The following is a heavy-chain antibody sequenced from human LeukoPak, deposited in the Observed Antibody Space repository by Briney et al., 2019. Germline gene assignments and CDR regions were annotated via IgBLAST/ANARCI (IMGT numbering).Heavy chain of an antibody. Sequence: PGGSLRLSCAASGFTFSSYSMNWVRQAPGKGLEWVSSISGGSSYIYYADSVKGRFTISRDAPKNSLYLQMNSLRAEDTAAYYCARGCGMAARGMCFDYWGQGTLVTVSS. CDR1: GFTFSSYS. V-gene: IGHV3-21*01. CDR2: ISGGSSYI. J-gene: IGHJ4*02. D-gene: IGHD6-6*01. CDR3: ARGCGMAARGMCFDY.